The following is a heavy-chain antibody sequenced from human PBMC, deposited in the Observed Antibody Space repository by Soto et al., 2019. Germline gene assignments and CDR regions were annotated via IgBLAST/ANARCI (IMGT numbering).Heavy chain of an antibody. CDR3: ARTGWPQSSYYFDY. CDR2: INEDGSEK. D-gene: IGHD3-16*01. CDR1: VFRFKLFW. J-gene: IGHJ4*02. Sequence: PGWSLRLSCASSVFRFKLFWMSWVRQTPGKGLEWVANINEDGSEKFFADSVKGRFTISRDNAKNSLSLQMNSLTADDTAVYYCARTGWPQSSYYFDYWGQGTLVTVSS. V-gene: IGHV3-7*03.